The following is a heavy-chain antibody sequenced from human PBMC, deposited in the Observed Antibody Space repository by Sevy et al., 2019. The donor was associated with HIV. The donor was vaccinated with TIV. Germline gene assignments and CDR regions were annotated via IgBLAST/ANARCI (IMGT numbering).Heavy chain of an antibody. V-gene: IGHV3-30-3*01. CDR1: GFTFSSFF. D-gene: IGHD1-1*01. Sequence: GGSLRLSCAASGFTFSSFFMHWVRQAPGKGLEWVATISYDGSNEHYADSVKGGLTISRDNSKNALYLQMNSLRAEDTAVYYCALERLSSNVAEYFQNWGQGTLVTVSS. CDR3: ALERLSSNVAEYFQN. CDR2: ISYDGSNE. J-gene: IGHJ1*01.